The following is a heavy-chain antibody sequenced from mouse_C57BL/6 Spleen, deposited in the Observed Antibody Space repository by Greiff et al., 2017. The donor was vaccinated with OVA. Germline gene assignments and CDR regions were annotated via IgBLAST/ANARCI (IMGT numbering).Heavy chain of an antibody. CDR1: GYTFTSYW. D-gene: IGHD4-1*01. V-gene: IGHV1-59*01. J-gene: IGHJ3*01. CDR2: IDPSDSYT. CDR3: TITGIAY. Sequence: QVQLQQPGAELVRPGTSVKLSCKASGYTFTSYWMHWVKQRPGQGLEWIGVIDPSDSYTNYNQKFKGKATLTVDTSSSTAYMQLSSLTSEDSAVYYCTITGIAYWGQGTLVTVSA.